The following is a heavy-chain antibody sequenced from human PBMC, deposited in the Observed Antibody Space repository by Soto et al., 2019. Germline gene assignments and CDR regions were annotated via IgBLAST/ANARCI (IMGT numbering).Heavy chain of an antibody. CDR2: IRGFSPYT. Sequence: LRLSCISSGFTFRTYTMNLVRQAPGKGLEWVSGIRGFSPYTFYAESVKGRFTISRDNAKSSLYLQMNSLRAEDTAVYYCARDRGYDAHAYYYTAMDVWGQGTTLTVSS. V-gene: IGHV3-21*01. CDR3: ARDRGYDAHAYYYTAMDV. D-gene: IGHD3-3*01. J-gene: IGHJ6*02. CDR1: GFTFRTYT.